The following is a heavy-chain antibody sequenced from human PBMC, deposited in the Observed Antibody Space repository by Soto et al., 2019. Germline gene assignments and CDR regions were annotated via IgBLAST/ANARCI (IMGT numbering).Heavy chain of an antibody. CDR2: ISAHNGNT. CDR1: GYTFTSYG. CDR3: ARGRYGDY. J-gene: IGHJ4*02. Sequence: QVHLVQSGAEVKKPGASVKVSCKGSGYTFTSYGITWVRQAPGQGLEWMGWISAHNGNTGYAQKLQGRVTVTRDTSTSPAYMELRSLRSDDTAVYYCARGRYGDYWGQGALVTVSS. D-gene: IGHD1-1*01. V-gene: IGHV1-18*01.